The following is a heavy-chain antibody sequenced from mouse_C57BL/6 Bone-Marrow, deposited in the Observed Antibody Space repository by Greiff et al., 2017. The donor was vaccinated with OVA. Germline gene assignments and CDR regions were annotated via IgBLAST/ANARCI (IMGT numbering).Heavy chain of an antibody. D-gene: IGHD2-4*01. J-gene: IGHJ4*01. CDR1: GYTFTTYP. CDR3: ARSIYYEYDDYAMDY. CDR2: FHPYNDDT. V-gene: IGHV1-47*01. Sequence: QVQLQLSGAELVKPGASVKMSCKASGYTFTTYPIEWMKQNHGKSLEWIGNFHPYNDDTKYNEKFNGKATLTVEKSSSTVYLELSRLTSDDSAVYYCARSIYYEYDDYAMDYWGQGTSVTVSS.